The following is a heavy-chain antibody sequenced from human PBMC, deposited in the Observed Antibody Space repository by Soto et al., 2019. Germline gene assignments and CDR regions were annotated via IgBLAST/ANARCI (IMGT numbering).Heavy chain of an antibody. CDR1: GFTFGDYA. CDR3: TRDMYSSSWYLNWFDP. CDR2: IRSKAYGGTT. D-gene: IGHD6-13*01. Sequence: LRLSCTASGFTFGDYAMSWFRQAPGKGLEWVGFIRSKAYGGTTEYAASVKGRFTISRDDSKSIAYLQMNSLKTEDTAVYYCTRDMYSSSWYLNWFDPWGQGTLVTVSS. V-gene: IGHV3-49*03. J-gene: IGHJ5*02.